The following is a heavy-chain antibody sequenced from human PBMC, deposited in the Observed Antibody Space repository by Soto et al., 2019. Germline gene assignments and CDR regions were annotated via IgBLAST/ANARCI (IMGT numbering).Heavy chain of an antibody. CDR1: GGSISSGGYS. Sequence: QLQLQESGSGLVKPSQTLSLTCAVSGGSISSGGYSWSWIRQPPGKGLEWIGYIYHSGSTYYNPSLNRRVTISVDRSKNQFSLKMSSVTAADTAVYYCARGSISSGNWFDPWGQGTLVTVSS. D-gene: IGHD3-3*02. V-gene: IGHV4-30-2*01. CDR2: IYHSGST. J-gene: IGHJ5*02. CDR3: ARGSISSGNWFDP.